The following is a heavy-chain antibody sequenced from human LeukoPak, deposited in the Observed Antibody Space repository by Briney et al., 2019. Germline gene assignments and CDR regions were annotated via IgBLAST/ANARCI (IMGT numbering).Heavy chain of an antibody. D-gene: IGHD5-18*01. CDR1: GGSISSYY. Sequence: PSETLSLTCTVSGGSISSYYWSWIRQPPGKRLECIGYIYYSGSTNYNPSLKSRVTISVDTSKNQFPLKLSSVTAADTAVYYCARDVVGADTAMVMDVWGKGTTVTVSS. CDR2: IYYSGST. V-gene: IGHV4-59*01. J-gene: IGHJ6*04. CDR3: ARDVVGADTAMVMDV.